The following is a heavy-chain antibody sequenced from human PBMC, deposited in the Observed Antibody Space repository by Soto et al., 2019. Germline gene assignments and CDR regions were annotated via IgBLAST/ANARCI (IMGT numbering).Heavy chain of an antibody. CDR2: IYWDDDK. CDR1: GFSLSTSGVG. Sequence: QITLKESGPTLVKPTQTLTLTCTFSGFSLSTSGVGVGWIRQPPGKALEWLAVIYWDDDKRYSPSLKSRVTITKDTSKNQVVLTVTNMDPVDTGTYYXXXXXXRXXXXXXXXDYWXQGPLVTVSS. CDR3: XXXXXRXXXXXXXXDY. J-gene: IGHJ4*02. V-gene: IGHV2-5*02.